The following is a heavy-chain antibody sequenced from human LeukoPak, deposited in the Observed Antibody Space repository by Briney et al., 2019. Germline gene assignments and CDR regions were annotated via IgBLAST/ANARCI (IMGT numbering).Heavy chain of an antibody. CDR3: ARDYDYGDYILTGY. Sequence: ASVKVSCKASGGTFSSYAISWVRQAPGQGLEWMGWISAYNGNTNYAQKLQGRVTMTTDTSTSTAYMELRSLRSDDTAVYYCARDYDYGDYILTGYWGQGTLVTVSS. CDR1: GGTFSSYA. CDR2: ISAYNGNT. J-gene: IGHJ4*02. V-gene: IGHV1-18*01. D-gene: IGHD4-17*01.